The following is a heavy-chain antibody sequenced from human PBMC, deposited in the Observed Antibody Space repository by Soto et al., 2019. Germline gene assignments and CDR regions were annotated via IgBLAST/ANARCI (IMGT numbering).Heavy chain of an antibody. CDR3: ARTKERQEQRLFDF. CDR2: ISAYNGNT. J-gene: IGHJ4*02. D-gene: IGHD6-25*01. Sequence: ASVNVSFKASGYTFTSYGISWVRQAPGQGLELMGWISAYNGNTNYGQKLQGRVTMTTDTSTSTAYMELRSLRSDDTAVYFCARTKERQEQRLFDFWGERSLVTDSS. V-gene: IGHV1-18*01. CDR1: GYTFTSYG.